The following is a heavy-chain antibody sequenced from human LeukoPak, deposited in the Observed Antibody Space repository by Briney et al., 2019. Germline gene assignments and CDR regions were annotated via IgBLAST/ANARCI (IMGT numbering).Heavy chain of an antibody. CDR3: ARDKVAAAGEYFQH. J-gene: IGHJ1*01. CDR2: TYHSGAT. D-gene: IGHD6-13*01. CDR1: GGSISSNNW. V-gene: IGHV4-4*02. Sequence: SETLSLTCAVSGGSISSNNWWSWVRQSPEKGLEWIGETYHSGATNSNPSLKSRVTISVDKSKSQFSLKLSSVTATDTAVYYCARDKVAAAGEYFQHWGQGTLVTVSS.